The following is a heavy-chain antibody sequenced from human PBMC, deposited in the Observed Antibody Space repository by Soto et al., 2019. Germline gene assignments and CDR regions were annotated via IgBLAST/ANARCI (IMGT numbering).Heavy chain of an antibody. V-gene: IGHV4-30-2*01. J-gene: IGHJ6*02. CDR1: GGSISSGGYS. D-gene: IGHD1-1*01. CDR2: IYHSGST. CDR3: ARKYRYLISWNPKALEHGMDV. Sequence: PSETLSLTCAVSGGSISSGGYSWSWIRQPPGKGLEWIGYIYHSGSTYYNPSLKSRVTISVDRSKNQFSLKLSSVTAADTAVYYCARKYRYLISWNPKALEHGMDVWGQGTTVTVSS.